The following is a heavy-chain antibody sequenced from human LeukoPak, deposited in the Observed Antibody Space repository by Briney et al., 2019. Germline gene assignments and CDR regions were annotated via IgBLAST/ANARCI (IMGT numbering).Heavy chain of an antibody. V-gene: IGHV5-10-1*01. Sequence: GESLKISCKGSGYSFTNYWISWVRQMPGKGLEWMGRIDPSDSYTKYSPSFEGHVTISVDKSISTAFLQWNSLKASGSAMYYCATGAPKVTTDFANYWGQGTQVAVSS. CDR3: ATGAPKVTTDFANY. CDR2: IDPSDSYT. J-gene: IGHJ4*02. CDR1: GYSFTNYW. D-gene: IGHD4-17*01.